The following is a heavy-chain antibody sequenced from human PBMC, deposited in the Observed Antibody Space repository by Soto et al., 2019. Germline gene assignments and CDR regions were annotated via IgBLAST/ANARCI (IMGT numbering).Heavy chain of an antibody. D-gene: IGHD3-3*01. CDR3: AKDQNGGITIFGVVINPQRFGTDV. CDR2: ISGSGGST. J-gene: IGHJ6*04. CDR1: GFTFSSSA. V-gene: IGHV3-23*01. Sequence: PGGALRLSCAASGFTFSSSAMSWVRQAPGKGLEWVSAISGSGGSTYYADSVKGRFTISRDNSKNTLYLQMNSLRAEDTAVYYCAKDQNGGITIFGVVINPQRFGTDVWGKGTTVTVSS.